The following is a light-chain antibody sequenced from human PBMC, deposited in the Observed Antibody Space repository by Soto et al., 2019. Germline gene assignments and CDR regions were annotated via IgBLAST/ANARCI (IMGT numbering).Light chain of an antibody. V-gene: IGLV1-47*01. CDR2: RNN. CDR3: AAWDDSLSGVV. CDR1: IPNIGSNY. J-gene: IGLJ2*01. Sequence: QSVLTQPPSASGTTGQRVTISCSGSIPNIGSNYVYWYQQLLGTAPKLLIYRNNQRPSGVPDRFSGSKSGTSASLAISGLRSEDEADYYCAAWDDSLSGVVFGGGTKVTVL.